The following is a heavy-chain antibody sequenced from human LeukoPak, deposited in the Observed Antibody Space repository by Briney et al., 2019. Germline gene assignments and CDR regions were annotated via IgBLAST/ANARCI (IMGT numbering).Heavy chain of an antibody. CDR2: IYHSGSA. D-gene: IGHD6-19*01. V-gene: IGHV4-30-2*01. CDR1: GGSISSGGYY. J-gene: IGHJ4*02. Sequence: PSETLSLTCTVSGGSISSGGYYWSWIRQPPGKGLEWIGYIYHSGSAYYNPSLKSRVTISVDTSKNQFSLKLSSVTAADTAVYYCARDLRQWLVYYFDYWGQGTLVTVSS. CDR3: ARDLRQWLVYYFDY.